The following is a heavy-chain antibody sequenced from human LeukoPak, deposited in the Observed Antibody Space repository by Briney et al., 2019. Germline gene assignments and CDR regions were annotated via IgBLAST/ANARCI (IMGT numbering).Heavy chain of an antibody. CDR3: AKVRPWAVTTRLYFDY. Sequence: GGSLRLSCVGSGFTFRSHAMSWVRQAPEKGLEFVSGIYENGGTTYYADSVKGRFSISRDNSKNTLYLQMDSLRGEDTAVYYCAKVRPWAVTTRLYFDYWGQGTLVTVSS. CDR2: IYENGGTT. J-gene: IGHJ4*02. D-gene: IGHD4-17*01. CDR1: GFTFRSHA. V-gene: IGHV3-23*01.